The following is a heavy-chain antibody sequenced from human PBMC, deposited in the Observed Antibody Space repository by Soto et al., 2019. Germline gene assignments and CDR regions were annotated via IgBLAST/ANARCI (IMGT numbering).Heavy chain of an antibody. CDR3: ARGAVGRSSGWYDPFDY. CDR1: GYSFTSYW. CDR2: IYPGDSDT. V-gene: IGHV5-51*01. Sequence: PWESLKISCKGSGYSFTSYWIGWVRQMPGKGLEWMGIIYPGDSDTRYSPSFQGQVTISADKSISTAYLQWSSLKASDTAMYYCARGAVGRSSGWYDPFDYWGQGTLVTVYS. J-gene: IGHJ4*02. D-gene: IGHD6-19*01.